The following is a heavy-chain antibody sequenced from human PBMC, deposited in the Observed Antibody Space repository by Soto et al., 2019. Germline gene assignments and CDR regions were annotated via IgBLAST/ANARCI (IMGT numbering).Heavy chain of an antibody. CDR3: ARSHNGRLGQN. D-gene: IGHD1-20*01. Sequence: QVQLVQSGAEVKKPGASVKVSCKASGYTFTNYYMHWVRQAPGQGREWMGIIDPSGGSTSYAQKFQGRVTMTRDTSTSTVHMEVRSLRSEDTAVEYCARSHNGRLGQNWGQGTLVTVSS. CDR1: GYTFTNYY. J-gene: IGHJ4*02. V-gene: IGHV1-46*01. CDR2: IDPSGGST.